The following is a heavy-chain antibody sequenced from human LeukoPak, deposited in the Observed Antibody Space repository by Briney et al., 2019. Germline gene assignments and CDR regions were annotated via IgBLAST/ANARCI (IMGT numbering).Heavy chain of an antibody. CDR2: ISSSSSYI. Sequence: AGGSLRLSCAASGFTFSNYAMSWVRQAPGKGLEWVSSISSSSSYIYYADSVKGRFTISRDNAKNSLYLQMNSLRAEDTAVYYCARDLTHDAFDIWGQGTMVTVSS. D-gene: IGHD1-14*01. V-gene: IGHV3-21*01. CDR3: ARDLTHDAFDI. J-gene: IGHJ3*02. CDR1: GFTFSNYA.